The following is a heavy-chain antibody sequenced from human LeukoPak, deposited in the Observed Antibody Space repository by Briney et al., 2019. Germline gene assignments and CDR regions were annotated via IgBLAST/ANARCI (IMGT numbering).Heavy chain of an antibody. CDR1: GGSPSSCSFY. J-gene: IGHJ4*02. Sequence: SEPLTLTCTVSGGSPSSCSFYWGRIPQPPGKGLDCIVRIFYIVRTYYKPSLHSRVAVSVDPSKNQFSLRLISVTAADTAVYYCAILRAYYYDSSGYYNFVFWGQGTLVTVS. CDR3: AILRAYYYDSSGYYNFVF. V-gene: IGHV4-39*01. CDR2: IFYIVRT. D-gene: IGHD3-22*01.